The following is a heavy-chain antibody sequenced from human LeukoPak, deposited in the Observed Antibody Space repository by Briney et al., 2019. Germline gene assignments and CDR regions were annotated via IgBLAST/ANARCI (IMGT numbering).Heavy chain of an antibody. CDR1: GGSISSSSYY. V-gene: IGHV4-39*01. J-gene: IGHJ5*02. CDR2: IYYSGST. D-gene: IGHD3-10*01. CDR3: ARQALVGTNWFDP. Sequence: KPSETLSLTCTVSGGSISSSSYYWGWIRQPPGKGLEWIGSIYYSGSTYQNPSLRSRVTISVDTSKNQFSLKLSSVTAADTAVYYCARQALVGTNWFDPWGQGTLVTVSS.